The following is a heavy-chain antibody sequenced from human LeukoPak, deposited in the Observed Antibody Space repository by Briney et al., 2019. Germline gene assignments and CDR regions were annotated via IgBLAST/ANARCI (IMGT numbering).Heavy chain of an antibody. V-gene: IGHV1-2*02. CDR1: GYTFTGYY. CDR3: ATNYGGNSFGKYYYFYGMDV. CDR2: INPNSGGT. J-gene: IGHJ6*02. Sequence: ASVKVSCKASGYTFTGYYMHWVRQAPGQGLEWMGWINPNSGGTNYAQKFQGRATMTRDTSISTAYMELSRLRFEDTAVYYCATNYGGNSFGKYYYFYGMDVWGQGTTVTVSS. D-gene: IGHD4-17*01.